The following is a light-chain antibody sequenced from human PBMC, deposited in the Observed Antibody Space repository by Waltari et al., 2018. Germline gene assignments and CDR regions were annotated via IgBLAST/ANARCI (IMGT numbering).Light chain of an antibody. V-gene: IGLV2-14*03. CDR3: SSYSTSSSLIL. CDR2: DVN. CDR1: SSDVGGHDY. Sequence: QSALSQPASVSGSPGQSITISCTGASSDVGGHDYVSWYQQHPGKAPKLIIRDVNNRPSGFSNRFSGSKSGNPASLTISGLQAEDEADYYCSSYSTSSSLILFGEGTKVTVL. J-gene: IGLJ2*01.